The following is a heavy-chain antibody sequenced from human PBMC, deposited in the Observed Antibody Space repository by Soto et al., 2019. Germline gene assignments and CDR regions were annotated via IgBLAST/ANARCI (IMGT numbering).Heavy chain of an antibody. V-gene: IGHV3-33*01. J-gene: IGHJ6*02. D-gene: IGHD2-15*01. CDR3: ARAFRGGDYSWNYYYYGMDV. CDR1: GFTFNSYG. Sequence: QVQLVESGGGVVQPGRSLRLSCAASGFTFNSYGMHWVRQAPGKGLEWVAVIWFDGRNEYYADSVKGRFTISRDNSKNTLYIQMNSLRGDDTAVYYCARAFRGGDYSWNYYYYGMDVWGQGTTVTVSS. CDR2: IWFDGRNE.